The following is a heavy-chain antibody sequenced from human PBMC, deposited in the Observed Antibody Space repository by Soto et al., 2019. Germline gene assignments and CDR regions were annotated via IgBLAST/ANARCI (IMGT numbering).Heavy chain of an antibody. CDR1: GFTVSSNY. Sequence: GGSLRLSCAASGFTVSSNYMSWVRQAPGKGLEWVSVIYSDGTTYYADSVKGQFTISRDNSKDTVHLQMNSLRAEDTAVYHCIRHSSHWYAGLMDLWGQGTLVTVSS. CDR3: IRHSSHWYAGLMDL. CDR2: IYSDGTT. J-gene: IGHJ5*02. V-gene: IGHV3-53*01. D-gene: IGHD6-19*01.